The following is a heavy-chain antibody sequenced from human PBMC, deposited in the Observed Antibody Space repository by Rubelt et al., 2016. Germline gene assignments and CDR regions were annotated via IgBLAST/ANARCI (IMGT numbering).Heavy chain of an antibody. J-gene: IGHJ5*02. CDR3: ARSPRYDFEDNWFDP. D-gene: IGHD3-3*01. Sequence: QVQLVQSGAEVKKPGASVKVSCKASGYTFTSYYMHWVRQAPGQGLEWMGIINPSGGSTSYEQKFQGRVTMTRDTATSTGYMELSSLRSEDTAVYYCARSPRYDFEDNWFDPWGQGTLVTVSS. V-gene: IGHV1-46*01. CDR2: INPSGGST. CDR1: GYTFTSYY.